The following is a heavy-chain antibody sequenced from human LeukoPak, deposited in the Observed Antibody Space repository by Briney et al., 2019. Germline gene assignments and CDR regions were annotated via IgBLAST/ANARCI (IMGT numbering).Heavy chain of an antibody. CDR2: ISGSGGST. Sequence: PGGSLRLSCAASGFTFSSYAMSWVRQAPGKGLEWVSGISGSGGSTYYADSVKGRFTISRDNSKNTLYLQMNSLRAEDTAAYYCAKHSSASYYTSFDYWGQGTLVTVSS. V-gene: IGHV3-23*01. D-gene: IGHD2-2*02. J-gene: IGHJ4*02. CDR3: AKHSSASYYTSFDY. CDR1: GFTFSSYA.